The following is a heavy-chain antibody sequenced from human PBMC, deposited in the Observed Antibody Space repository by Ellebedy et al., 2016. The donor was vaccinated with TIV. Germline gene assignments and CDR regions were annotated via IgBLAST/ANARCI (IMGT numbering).Heavy chain of an antibody. CDR3: AKDAKDTGMDRNYYYHGMDV. CDR1: GFTFDDYA. CDR2: ISWNSRGI. Sequence: GGSLRLSXAASGFTFDDYAMHWVRQAPGKGLEWVSGISWNSRGIGYADSVKGRFTISRDNAKNSLYLQMNSLRAEDTAFYYCAKDAKDTGMDRNYYYHGMDVWGQGTTVTVSS. V-gene: IGHV3-9*01. D-gene: IGHD5-18*01. J-gene: IGHJ6*02.